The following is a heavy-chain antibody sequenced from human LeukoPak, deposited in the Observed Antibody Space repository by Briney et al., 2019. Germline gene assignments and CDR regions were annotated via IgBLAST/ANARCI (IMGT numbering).Heavy chain of an antibody. Sequence: SETLSLTCTVSGGSISSYYWSWIRQPPGKGLEWIGYIYYSGSTNYNPSLKSRVTISVDTSKNQFSLKLSSVAAADTAVYYCASRGSHGLFDYWGQGTLVTVPS. J-gene: IGHJ4*02. CDR1: GGSISSYY. CDR3: ASRGSHGLFDY. V-gene: IGHV4-59*08. D-gene: IGHD5-12*01. CDR2: IYYSGST.